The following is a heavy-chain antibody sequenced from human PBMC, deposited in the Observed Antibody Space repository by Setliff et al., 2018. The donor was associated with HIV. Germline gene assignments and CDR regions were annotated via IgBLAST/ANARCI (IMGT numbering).Heavy chain of an antibody. V-gene: IGHV3-11*01. D-gene: IGHD2-2*01. CDR2: ISHSGGTI. Sequence: PGGSLRLSCAASGFTLSDHHMNWIRRAPGKGLEWVSYISHSGGTIKYADFVRGRFTISRDIAKSSLYLQMDSLSAEDTAVYYCTSGALLPTVDYWGRGTLVTVPQ. CDR1: GFTLSDHH. CDR3: TSGALLPTVDY. J-gene: IGHJ4*02.